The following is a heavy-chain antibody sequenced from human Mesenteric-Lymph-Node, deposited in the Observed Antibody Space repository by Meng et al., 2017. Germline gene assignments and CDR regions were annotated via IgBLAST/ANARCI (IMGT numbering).Heavy chain of an antibody. CDR1: GFTFSNYE. CDR3: ASGPQYSGSPSY. D-gene: IGHD1-26*01. V-gene: IGHV3-48*03. Sequence: GESRKISGAASGFTFSNYELKWVRQAPGKGLEFVAYISNSGSHIRYADSVEGRFTISRDNAKNSLYLQMESLRADDTAIYYCASGPQYSGSPSYWGLGTLVTVSS. J-gene: IGHJ4*02. CDR2: ISNSGSHI.